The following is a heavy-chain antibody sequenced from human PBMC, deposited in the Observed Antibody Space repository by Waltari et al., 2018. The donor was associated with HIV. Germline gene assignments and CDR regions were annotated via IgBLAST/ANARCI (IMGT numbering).Heavy chain of an antibody. CDR2: IYSGGST. V-gene: IGHV3-53*02. CDR3: ASTTLKFDY. CDR1: GFAVSSNF. D-gene: IGHD1-1*01. Sequence: EVKLVETGGGLIQPGGSLRLACEACGFAVSSNFMRWVRQAPGKGLEWVSVIYSGGSTYYADSVKGRFTISRDNSKNTLYLQMNSLRAEDTAVYYCASTTLKFDYWGQGTLVTVSS. J-gene: IGHJ4*02.